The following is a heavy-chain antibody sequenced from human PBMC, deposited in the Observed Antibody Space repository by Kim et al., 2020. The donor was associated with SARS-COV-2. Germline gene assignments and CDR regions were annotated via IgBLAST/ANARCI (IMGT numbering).Heavy chain of an antibody. D-gene: IGHD1-20*01. Sequence: GGSLRLSCAASGFTFSSYAMSWVRQAPGKGLEWVSAISGSGGSTYYADSVKGRFTISRDNSKNTLYLQMNSLRAEDTAVYYCAKDVRPYNWNEEWFDPWGQGTLVTVSS. V-gene: IGHV3-23*01. J-gene: IGHJ5*02. CDR3: AKDVRPYNWNEEWFDP. CDR2: ISGSGGST. CDR1: GFTFSSYA.